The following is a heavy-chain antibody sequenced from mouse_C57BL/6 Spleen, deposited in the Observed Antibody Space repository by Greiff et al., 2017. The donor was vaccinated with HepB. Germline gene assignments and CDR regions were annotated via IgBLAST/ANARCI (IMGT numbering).Heavy chain of an antibody. D-gene: IGHD2-5*01. Sequence: QVQLQQPGAELVKPGASVKLSCKASGYTFTSYWMQWVKQRPGQGLEWIGEIDPSDSYTNYNQKFKGKATLTVDTSSSTAYMQLSSLTSEDSAIYYCARYYSNSAMDYWGQGTSVTVSS. CDR2: IDPSDSYT. J-gene: IGHJ4*01. CDR1: GYTFTSYW. V-gene: IGHV1-50*01. CDR3: ARYYSNSAMDY.